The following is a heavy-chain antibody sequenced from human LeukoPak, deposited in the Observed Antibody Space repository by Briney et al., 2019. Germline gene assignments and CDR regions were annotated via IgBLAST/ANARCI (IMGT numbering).Heavy chain of an antibody. D-gene: IGHD3-9*01. V-gene: IGHV4-38-2*02. J-gene: IGHJ4*02. CDR1: GYSVSSGFY. Sequence: SETLSLTCTVSGYSVSSGFYWGWIRQPPGKGLEWIGSIYHSGSNYYNPSLKSRVTISVDTSKNQFSLKLSSVTAADTAVYYCARIPRYYDILTGQDYWGQGTLVTVSS. CDR3: ARIPRYYDILTGQDY. CDR2: IYHSGSN.